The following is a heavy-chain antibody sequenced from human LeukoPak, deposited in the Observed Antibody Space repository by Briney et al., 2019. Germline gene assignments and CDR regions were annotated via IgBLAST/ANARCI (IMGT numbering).Heavy chain of an antibody. J-gene: IGHJ3*02. CDR2: IYYSGST. Sequence: SETLSLTCTVSGDSISSRGYYWSWIRQHPGKGLEWIGYIYYSGSTYYNPSLKSRLTLSVDTSKNQFSLKMTSVTAADTAVYYCARDPTTVTKGFDIWGQGTMVTVSS. D-gene: IGHD4-17*01. CDR1: GDSISSRGYY. V-gene: IGHV4-31*03. CDR3: ARDPTTVTKGFDI.